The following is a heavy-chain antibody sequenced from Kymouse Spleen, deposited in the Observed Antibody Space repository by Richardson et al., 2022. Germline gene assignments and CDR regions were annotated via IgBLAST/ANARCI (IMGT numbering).Heavy chain of an antibody. V-gene: IGHV3-30*18. J-gene: IGHJ6*02. CDR3: AKVEYYDILTGYYKYYYYYGMDV. D-gene: IGHD3-9*01. Sequence: QVQLVESGGGVVQPGRSLRLSCAASGFTFSSYGMHWVRQAPGKGLEWVAVISYDGSNKYYADSVKGRFTISRDNSKNTLYLQMNSLRAEDTAVYYCAKVEYYDILTGYYKYYYYYGMDVWGQGTTVTVSS. CDR1: GFTFSSYG. CDR2: ISYDGSNK.